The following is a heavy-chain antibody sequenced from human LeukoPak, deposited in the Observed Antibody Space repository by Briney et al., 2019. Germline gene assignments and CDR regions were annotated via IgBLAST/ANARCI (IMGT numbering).Heavy chain of an antibody. CDR1: GFTFSSYE. J-gene: IGHJ6*03. Sequence: GGSLRLSCAVSGFTFSSYEMAWVRQAPGKGLEWISYISRSGSSINYADSVKGRFTISRDNAKNLLYVQMNSLRADDTAVYYCARYSSTWYVAMDAWGKGTTVTVSS. V-gene: IGHV3-48*03. CDR3: ARYSSTWYVAMDA. CDR2: ISRSGSSI. D-gene: IGHD6-13*01.